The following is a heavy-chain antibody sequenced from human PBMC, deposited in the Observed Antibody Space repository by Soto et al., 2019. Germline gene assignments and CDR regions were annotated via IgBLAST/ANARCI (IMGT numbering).Heavy chain of an antibody. CDR1: GGSFSCYY. D-gene: IGHD6-13*01. CDR3: ANLAAAGTSYYYYGMDV. CDR2: INHSGST. V-gene: IGHV4-34*01. J-gene: IGHJ6*02. Sequence: SETLSLTCAVYGGSFSCYYWSWIRQPPGKGLEWIGEINHSGSTNYNPSLKSRVTISVDTSKNQFSLKLSSVTAADTAVYYCANLAAAGTSYYYYGMDVWGQGTTVTVSS.